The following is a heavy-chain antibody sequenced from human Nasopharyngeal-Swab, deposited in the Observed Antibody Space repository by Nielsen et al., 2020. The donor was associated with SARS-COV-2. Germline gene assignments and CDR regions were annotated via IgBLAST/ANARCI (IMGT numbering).Heavy chain of an antibody. CDR1: GVSMSSSRSFY. V-gene: IGHV4-61*05. CDR3: ATSVVPAARSGFDI. Sequence: SETLSLTCTVSGVSMSSSRSFYWGWIRQPPGKGLEWLGYVYHTGSTNYNPSLKSRVTISLDKSKIQFHLNLSSVTAADTAVYYCATSVVPAARSGFDIWGQGTLVTVSS. J-gene: IGHJ3*02. CDR2: VYHTGST. D-gene: IGHD2-15*01.